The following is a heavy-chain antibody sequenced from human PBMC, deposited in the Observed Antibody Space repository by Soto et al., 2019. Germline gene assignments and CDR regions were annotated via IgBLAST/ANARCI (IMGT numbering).Heavy chain of an antibody. V-gene: IGHV1-2*02. D-gene: IGHD5-18*01. J-gene: IGHJ4*02. CDR3: ASSGQLWSRGYFDY. Sequence: GASVKVSCKASGYTFTGYYMHWVRQAPGQGLEWMGWINPNSGGTNYAQKFQGRVTITADKSTSTAYMELSSLRSEDTAVYYCASSGQLWSRGYFDYWGQGTLVTVSS. CDR2: INPNSGGT. CDR1: GYTFTGYY.